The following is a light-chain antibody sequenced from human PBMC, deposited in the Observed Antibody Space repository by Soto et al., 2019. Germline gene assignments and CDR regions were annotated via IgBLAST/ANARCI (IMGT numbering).Light chain of an antibody. CDR2: AAY. V-gene: IGKV1-39*01. CDR1: QTILSF. J-gene: IGKJ1*01. CDR3: QQSYDTPWT. Sequence: DIQMTQSPFSLSASIGDRVTITCRASQTILSFLNWYQQRPGKAPSLLIYAAYNLESGVPSRFSGSGSGTEFTLTISSLQPEDFATYYCQQSYDTPWTCSQGTKVDIK.